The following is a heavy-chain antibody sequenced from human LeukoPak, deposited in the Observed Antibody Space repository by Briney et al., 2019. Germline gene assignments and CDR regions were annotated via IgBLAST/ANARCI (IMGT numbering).Heavy chain of an antibody. V-gene: IGHV4-59*12. D-gene: IGHD3-10*01. CDR1: GGSISSYY. CDR2: IYYSGST. CDR3: ARGGVLLWFGELSQSATKDAFDI. J-gene: IGHJ3*02. Sequence: PSETLSLTCTVSGGSISSYYWSWIRQPPGKGLEWVGYIYYSGSTNYNPSLKSRVTISVDTSKNQFSLKLSSVTAADTAVYYCARGGVLLWFGELSQSATKDAFDIWGQGTMVTVSS.